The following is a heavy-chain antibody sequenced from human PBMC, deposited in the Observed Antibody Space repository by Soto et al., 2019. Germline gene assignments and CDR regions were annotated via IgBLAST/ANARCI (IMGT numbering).Heavy chain of an antibody. D-gene: IGHD3-9*01. J-gene: IGHJ6*02. CDR1: GFTFSSYC. CDR3: ARAPKFDWLLYGEYYSYGMDV. V-gene: IGHV3-30*03. Sequence: GGSLRLSCAASGFTFSSYCIHWVRQAPCKGLEWVAVISYDGINKYYADSVKGRFTISSDNSKNTLYLQMNSLRAEDTAVYYCARAPKFDWLLYGEYYSYGMDVWGQGTTVTVSS. CDR2: ISYDGINK.